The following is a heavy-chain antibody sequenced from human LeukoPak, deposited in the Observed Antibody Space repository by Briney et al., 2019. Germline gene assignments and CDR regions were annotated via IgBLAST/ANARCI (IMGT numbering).Heavy chain of an antibody. D-gene: IGHD5-24*01. J-gene: IGHJ4*02. CDR3: ARDSHSPVEMATIGSFDY. V-gene: IGHV1-69*01. CDR2: IIPIFGTA. Sequence: GSSVKVSCKASGGTFSSYAISWVRQAPGQGLEWMGGIIPIFGTANYAQKFQGRVTITADESTSTAYMELSSLRSEDTAVYYCARDSHSPVEMATIGSFDYWGQGTLVTVSS. CDR1: GGTFSSYA.